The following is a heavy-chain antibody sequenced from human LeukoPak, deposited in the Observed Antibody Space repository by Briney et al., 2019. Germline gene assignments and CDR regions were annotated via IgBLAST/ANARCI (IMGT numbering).Heavy chain of an antibody. CDR2: LYSVGTT. J-gene: IGHJ5*02. Sequence: HPGGSLRLSCAASGFDVSSNFISWVRQAPGKGLEWVSVLYSVGTTYYADSVKGRFTISRDSSKNTLYLQMNSLRVDDTAVYYCVRSLNSGSYADPWGQGSLSTVSS. V-gene: IGHV3-53*01. CDR3: VRSLNSGSYADP. CDR1: GFDVSSNF. D-gene: IGHD1-26*01.